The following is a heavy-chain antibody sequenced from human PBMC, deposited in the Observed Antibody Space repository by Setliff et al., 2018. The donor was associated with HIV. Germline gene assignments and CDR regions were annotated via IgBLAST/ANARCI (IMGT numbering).Heavy chain of an antibody. V-gene: IGHV4-61*08. CDR1: GGSISSGGYY. CDR2: IYSSGST. CDR3: ARGLSFYDPGGFDY. D-gene: IGHD3-22*01. J-gene: IGHJ4*02. Sequence: PSETLSLTCTVSGGSISSGGYYWSWIRQHPGKGLEWLGHIYSSGSTNYNPSLKSRVTISVDTSKNQFSLKLSSVTAADTAVYYCARGLSFYDPGGFDYWGQGTLVTVSS.